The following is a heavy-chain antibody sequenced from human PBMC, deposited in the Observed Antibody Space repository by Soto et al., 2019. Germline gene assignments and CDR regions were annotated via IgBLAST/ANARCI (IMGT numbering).Heavy chain of an antibody. V-gene: IGHV4-30-4*01. Sequence: KASETLSLTCTVSGVSISSGENYWNWIRQPPGKGLEWIGFIYYSGSSSYNPSLRSRVTISLDTSRNQFSLKLRSVTATDTAIYYCVAVPYYEDDTDGDPHRWGQGTLVTVSS. CDR1: GVSISSGENY. CDR2: IYYSGSS. D-gene: IGHD3-16*01. J-gene: IGHJ1*01. CDR3: VAVPYYEDDTDGDPHR.